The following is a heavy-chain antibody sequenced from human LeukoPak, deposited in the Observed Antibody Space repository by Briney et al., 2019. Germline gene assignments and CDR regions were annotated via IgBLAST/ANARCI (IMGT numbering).Heavy chain of an antibody. J-gene: IGHJ6*03. CDR1: GGSFSGYY. CDR3: ARGSKPGYCSSTSCYRPHYYYIDV. CDR2: INHSGST. V-gene: IGHV4-34*01. D-gene: IGHD2-2*01. Sequence: SETLSLTCAVYGGSFSGYYWSWIRQPPGKGLEWIGEINHSGSTNYNPSLKSRVTISVDTSKNQFSLKLSSVTAADTAVYYCARGSKPGYCSSTSCYRPHYYYIDVWGKGTTVTVSS.